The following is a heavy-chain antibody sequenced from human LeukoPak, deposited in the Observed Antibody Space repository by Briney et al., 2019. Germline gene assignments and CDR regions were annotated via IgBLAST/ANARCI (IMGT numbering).Heavy chain of an antibody. D-gene: IGHD3-3*01. J-gene: IGHJ5*02. CDR3: ARENYDFWSGYLNWFDP. V-gene: IGHV1-8*01. CDR1: GYTFTSYD. CDR2: MNPNSGNT. Sequence: ASVKVSCKASGYTFTSYDINWVRQATGQGLEWMGWMNPNSGNTGYAQKFQGRVTMTRNTFISTAYMELSSLRSEDTAVYYCARENYDFWSGYLNWFDPWGQGTLVTVSS.